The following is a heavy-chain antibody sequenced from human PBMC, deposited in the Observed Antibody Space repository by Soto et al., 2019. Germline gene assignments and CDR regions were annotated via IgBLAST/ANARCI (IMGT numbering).Heavy chain of an antibody. CDR2: IYWNDDK. Sequence: SGPTLVNPTQTLTLTCTFSGFSLSTSGVGVGWIRQPPGKALEWLALIYWNDDKRYSPSLKSRLTITKDTSKNQVVLTMTNMDPVETATYYCPHRRVWCSSTNCLSHSNSGMDVWGHGTRVTVSS. CDR1: GFSLSTSGVG. D-gene: IGHD2-2*01. V-gene: IGHV2-5*01. CDR3: PHRRVWCSSTNCLSHSNSGMDV. J-gene: IGHJ6*02.